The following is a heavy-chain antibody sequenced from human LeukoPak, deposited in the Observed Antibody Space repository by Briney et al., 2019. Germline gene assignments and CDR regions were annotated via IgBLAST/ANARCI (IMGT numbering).Heavy chain of an antibody. Sequence: GGSLRLFCAASGLSFSAYAMNWVRQAPGKGLEWVSYINGDGTPIHYADSVKGRFTISRDNAKNSLYLEMIYLAAEDTALYYCARDKGLYYYDSYGFYWEGAGAFESWGQGTMVTVSS. J-gene: IGHJ3*02. CDR2: INGDGTPI. CDR3: ARDKGLYYYDSYGFYWEGAGAFES. D-gene: IGHD3-22*01. CDR1: GLSFSAYA. V-gene: IGHV3-48*01.